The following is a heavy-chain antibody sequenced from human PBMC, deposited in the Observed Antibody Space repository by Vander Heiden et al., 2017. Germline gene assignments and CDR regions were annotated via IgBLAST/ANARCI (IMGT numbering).Heavy chain of an antibody. CDR1: GGSLSSGDYY. J-gene: IGHJ5*02. CDR2: IFTTGRT. D-gene: IGHD3-3*02. V-gene: IGHV4-39*01. CDR3: SRAFLAGWLDP. Sequence: QLLLQESGPGLVKPSETLALTCSVSGGSLSSGDYYWSWIRQPPGKGLEWIGNIFTTGRTYANSSLKRRLTLSVDSSNSLFSLRLNSVPATDTAAYYCSRAFLAGWLDPWDQGRLVTVS.